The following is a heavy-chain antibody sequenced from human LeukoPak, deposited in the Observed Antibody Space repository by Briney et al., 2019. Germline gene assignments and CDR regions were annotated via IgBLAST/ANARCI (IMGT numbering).Heavy chain of an antibody. CDR3: AKDLFTTVRGVLES. CDR2: ISWSSGSI. Sequence: PGRSLRLSCAASGFTFDDYAMHWVRQAPGKGLEWVSGISWSSGSIGYADSVKGRFTISRDNAKNSLYLQINSLRAEDTALYYCAKDLFTTVRGVLESWGQGTLVAVSS. CDR1: GFTFDDYA. D-gene: IGHD3-10*01. V-gene: IGHV3-9*01. J-gene: IGHJ4*02.